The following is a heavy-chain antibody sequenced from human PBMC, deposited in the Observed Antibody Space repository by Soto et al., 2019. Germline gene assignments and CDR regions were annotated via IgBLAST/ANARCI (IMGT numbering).Heavy chain of an antibody. CDR2: ISGSGGST. CDR1: GFTFSSYA. CDR3: AKDGAVSGYYYYYMDV. D-gene: IGHD1-26*01. J-gene: IGHJ6*03. Sequence: GGSLRLSCAASGFTFSSYAMSWVRQAPGKGLEWVSAISGSGGSTYYADSVKGRFTISRDNSKNTLYLQMNSLRVEDTAVYYCAKDGAVSGYYYYYMDVWGKGTTVTVSS. V-gene: IGHV3-23*01.